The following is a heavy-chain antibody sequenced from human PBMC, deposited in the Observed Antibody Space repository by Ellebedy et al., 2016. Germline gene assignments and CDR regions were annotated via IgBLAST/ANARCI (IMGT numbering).Heavy chain of an antibody. CDR3: ARGEDDFGDYEWYFDL. Sequence: GGSLRLSCEASGFTLSNYVLHWVRQAPGKGLEWVAVISNDGSNNYYADSVKGRFTISRDNSKNTLYLHMNSLRAEDTAVYYCARGEDDFGDYEWYFDLWGRGIMVIVSS. V-gene: IGHV3-30-3*01. D-gene: IGHD4-17*01. J-gene: IGHJ2*01. CDR2: ISNDGSNN. CDR1: GFTLSNYV.